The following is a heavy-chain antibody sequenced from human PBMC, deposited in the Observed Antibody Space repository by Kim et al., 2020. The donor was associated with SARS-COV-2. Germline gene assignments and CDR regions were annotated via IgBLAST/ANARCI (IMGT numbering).Heavy chain of an antibody. V-gene: IGHV4-34*01. D-gene: IGHD5-18*01. Sequence: SETLSLTCAVYGGSFSGYYWSWIRQPPGKGLEWIGEINHSGSTNYNPSLKSRVTISVDTSKNQFSLKLSSVTAADTAVYYCAREVDPDTAMVLDYWGQGTLVTVSS. CDR3: AREVDPDTAMVLDY. CDR2: INHSGST. J-gene: IGHJ4*02. CDR1: GGSFSGYY.